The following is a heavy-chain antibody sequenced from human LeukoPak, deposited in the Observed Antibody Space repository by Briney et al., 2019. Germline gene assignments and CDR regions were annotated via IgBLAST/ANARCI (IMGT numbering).Heavy chain of an antibody. Sequence: GGSLRLSSEASGFTFGSHAMYWVRQAPGKGLEWVAGIFGSGGSPHYADPVKGRFTISRDNSRNTVYLQINSLRAEDTAVYYCGKTTVGYSSGQKPAWPVDYWGQGTLVTVSS. CDR3: GKTTVGYSSGQKPAWPVDY. CDR1: GFTFGSHA. V-gene: IGHV3-23*01. J-gene: IGHJ4*02. D-gene: IGHD5-18*01. CDR2: IFGSGGSP.